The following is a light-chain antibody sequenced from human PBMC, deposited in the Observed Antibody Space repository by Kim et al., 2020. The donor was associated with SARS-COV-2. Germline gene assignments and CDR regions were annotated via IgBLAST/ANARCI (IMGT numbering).Light chain of an antibody. CDR1: QSISSY. V-gene: IGKV1-39*01. Sequence: DIQMTQSSSSLSASVGDRVTITCRASQSISSYLNWYQQKPGKAPKLLIYAASSLQSEVPSRFSGGGSGTDFTLTISSLQPEDFATYYCQQTYNTPQTFGQGTKLEI. J-gene: IGKJ2*01. CDR2: AAS. CDR3: QQTYNTPQT.